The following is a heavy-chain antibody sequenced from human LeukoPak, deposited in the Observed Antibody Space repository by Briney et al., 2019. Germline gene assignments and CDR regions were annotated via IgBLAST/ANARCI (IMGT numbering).Heavy chain of an antibody. CDR2: IIPIFGTA. J-gene: IGHJ4*02. D-gene: IGHD2-15*01. CDR3: ARANCSGGSCYSDFDY. Sequence: SVKVSCKASGGTFGSYAISWVRQAPGQGLEWMGGIIPIFGTANYAQKFQGRVTITTDESTSTAYMELSSLRSEDTAVYYCARANCSGGSCYSDFDYWGQGTLVTVSS. V-gene: IGHV1-69*05. CDR1: GGTFGSYA.